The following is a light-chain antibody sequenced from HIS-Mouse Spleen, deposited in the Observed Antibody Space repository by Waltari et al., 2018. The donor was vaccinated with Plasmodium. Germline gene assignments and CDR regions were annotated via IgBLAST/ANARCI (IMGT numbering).Light chain of an antibody. Sequence: GQTASITCSGDKLGDKYACWYQQKPGQSPVLVIYQDSKRPSGIPERFSGSNSGNTATLTISGTQAMDEADYYCQAWDSSTAVFGGGTKLTVL. CDR3: QAWDSSTAV. CDR1: KLGDKY. V-gene: IGLV3-1*01. CDR2: QDS. J-gene: IGLJ3*02.